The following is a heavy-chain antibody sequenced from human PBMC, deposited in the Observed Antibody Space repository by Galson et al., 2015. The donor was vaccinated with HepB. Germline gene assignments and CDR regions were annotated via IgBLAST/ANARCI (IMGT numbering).Heavy chain of an antibody. Sequence: SVKVSCKASGYSFTKYGVSWVRQGPGQGLEWMGWISGYNGYSKYAQKFQGRVTMTTDTSMSTAYMELRSLGADDTAVFYCARQGLGYCNSSDCYTGDQYYYYMDVWGTGTTVTVSS. D-gene: IGHD2-2*02. CDR3: ARQGLGYCNSSDCYTGDQYYYYMDV. V-gene: IGHV1-18*01. CDR1: GYSFTKYG. J-gene: IGHJ6*03. CDR2: ISGYNGYS.